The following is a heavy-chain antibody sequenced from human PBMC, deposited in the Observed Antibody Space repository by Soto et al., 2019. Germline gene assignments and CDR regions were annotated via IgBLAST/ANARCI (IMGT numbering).Heavy chain of an antibody. D-gene: IGHD6-6*01. J-gene: IGHJ4*02. CDR3: ARAPGYNNSSLYFDY. CDR1: GESFSGYY. CDR2: INHSGST. V-gene: IGHV4-34*01. Sequence: PSETLSLTCAVYGESFSGYYWSWIRQPPGKGLEWIGEINHSGSTKYNPSLKSRVTISADTSKSQFSLKLSSVTAADTAVYYCARAPGYNNSSLYFDYWGQGPLVTVSS.